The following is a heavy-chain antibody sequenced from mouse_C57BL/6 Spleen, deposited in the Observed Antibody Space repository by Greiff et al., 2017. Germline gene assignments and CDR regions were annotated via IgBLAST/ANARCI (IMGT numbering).Heavy chain of an antibody. Sequence: QVQLQQPGAELVRPGTSVKLSCKASGYTFTSYWMHWVKQRPGQGLEWIGVIDPSDSYTNYNQKFKGKATLTVDTSSSTAYMQLSSLTSEDSAVYYCAREVYGYAWFAYWGQGTLVTVSA. V-gene: IGHV1-59*01. CDR2: IDPSDSYT. CDR1: GYTFTSYW. D-gene: IGHD2-2*01. CDR3: AREVYGYAWFAY. J-gene: IGHJ3*01.